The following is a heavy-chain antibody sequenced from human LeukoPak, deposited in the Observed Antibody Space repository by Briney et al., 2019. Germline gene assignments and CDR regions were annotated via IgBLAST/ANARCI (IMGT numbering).Heavy chain of an antibody. Sequence: GGSLRLSCATSGFSFSDSSMAWVRQAPGKGLEWVSSISGNSYWIYYAGPVKDRFTISRDNAGNSLYLEMERLSADDTAVYYCARGSILGATGYDWGQGTLVAVSS. V-gene: IGHV3-21*01. CDR3: ARGSILGATGYD. CDR2: ISGNSYWI. CDR1: GFSFSDSS. J-gene: IGHJ4*02. D-gene: IGHD1-26*01.